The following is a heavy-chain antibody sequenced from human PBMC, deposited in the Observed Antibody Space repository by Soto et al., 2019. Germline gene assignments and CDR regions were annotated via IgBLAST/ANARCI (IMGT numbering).Heavy chain of an antibody. CDR3: ARGQISYFGIGDYFDY. CDR2: IYPGDSDT. D-gene: IGHD2-21*01. CDR1: GYSFTSYW. Sequence: PGESLKISCKGSGYSFTSYWIGWVRQMPGKGLEWMGIIYPGDSDTRYSPSFQGQVTISADKSISTAYLQWSSLKASDTAMYYCARGQISYFGIGDYFDYWGQGTLVTVSS. J-gene: IGHJ4*02. V-gene: IGHV5-51*01.